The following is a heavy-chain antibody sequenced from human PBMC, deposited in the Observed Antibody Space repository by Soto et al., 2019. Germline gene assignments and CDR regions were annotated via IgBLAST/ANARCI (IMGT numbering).Heavy chain of an antibody. D-gene: IGHD2-21*01. CDR2: IYHSGST. J-gene: IGHJ4*02. V-gene: IGHV4-30-2*01. CDR3: ARGPPLLW. CDR1: GGPISSGGYS. Sequence: SETLSLTCAVSGGPISSGGYSWSWIRQPPGKGLECIGYIYHSGSTYYNPSLKSRVTISVDRSKNQFSLKLSSVTAADTAVYYCARGPPLLWWSQGTLVT.